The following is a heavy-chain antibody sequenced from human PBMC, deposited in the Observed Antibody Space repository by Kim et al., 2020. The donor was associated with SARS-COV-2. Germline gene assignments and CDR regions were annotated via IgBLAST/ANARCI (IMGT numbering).Heavy chain of an antibody. CDR1: GGSISSYY. CDR3: AREHMEGRLLWFGEPHLGWFDP. V-gene: IGHV4-59*01. Sequence: SETLSLTCTVSGGSISSYYWSWIRQPPGKGLEWIGYIYYSGSTSYNPSLKSRVTISVDTSKNQFSLKLSSVTAADTAVYYCAREHMEGRLLWFGEPHLGWFDPWGQGTLVTVSS. CDR2: IYYSGST. J-gene: IGHJ5*02. D-gene: IGHD3-10*01.